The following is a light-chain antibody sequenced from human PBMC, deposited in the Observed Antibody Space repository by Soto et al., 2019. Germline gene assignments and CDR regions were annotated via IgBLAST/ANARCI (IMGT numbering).Light chain of an antibody. J-gene: IGLJ1*01. Sequence: QSVLTQPPSVSGAPGQRVTISCTGSGSNIGAGYDVHWYQQFPGTAPTLLIFGYSYRPPGVPDRFSGSKSGTSASLAITGLQALDEADYYCQSYDSSLSGYVFGTGTKLTV. CDR3: QSYDSSLSGYV. CDR2: GYS. V-gene: IGLV1-40*01. CDR1: GSNIGAGYD.